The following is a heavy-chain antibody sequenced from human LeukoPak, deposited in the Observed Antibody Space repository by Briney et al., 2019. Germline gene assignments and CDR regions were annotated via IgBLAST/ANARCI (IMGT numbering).Heavy chain of an antibody. CDR1: GYTLTELS. J-gene: IGHJ6*02. CDR2: FDPEDGET. CDR3: ATCIAAAGNYYYGMDV. Sequence: ASVKVSCKVSGYTLTELSMHWVRQAPGKGLEWMGGFDPEDGETIYAQKFQGRVTMTEDTSTDTAYMELSSLRSEDTAVYYCATCIAAAGNYYYGMDVWGQGTTVTVSS. D-gene: IGHD6-13*01. V-gene: IGHV1-24*01.